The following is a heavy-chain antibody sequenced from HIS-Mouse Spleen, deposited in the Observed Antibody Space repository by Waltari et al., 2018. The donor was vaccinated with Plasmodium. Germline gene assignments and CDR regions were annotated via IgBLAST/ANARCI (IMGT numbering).Heavy chain of an antibody. CDR2: ISSSRSYI. J-gene: IGHJ2*01. CDR1: GSTYSSDS. Sequence: EVQLVESGGGLVKPGGSLRLSCAASGSTYSSDSMTWFGQGPGKGLEWVSCISSSRSYIYYADSVKCRFTISRDNAKNSLYLQMNSLRAEDTAVYYCAREDILTGYYNDYWYFDLWGRGTLVTVSS. D-gene: IGHD3-9*01. V-gene: IGHV3-21*01. CDR3: AREDILTGYYNDYWYFDL.